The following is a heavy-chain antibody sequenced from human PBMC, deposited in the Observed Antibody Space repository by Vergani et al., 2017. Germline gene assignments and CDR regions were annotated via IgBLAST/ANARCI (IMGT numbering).Heavy chain of an antibody. CDR2: FYTGGGT. J-gene: IGHJ6*02. Sequence: QVQLQESGPGLVRPSQTLSLTCTVSGSSISSGSYYWSWFRQPAGKGLEWIGRFYTGGGTSYNPSLKSLVTISVDTSKNQFSLQLSSVTAADTAVYYCARDPLYSTTWPFLLLDMDVWGQGTTVTVSS. CDR3: ARDPLYSTTWPFLLLDMDV. D-gene: IGHD6-13*01. V-gene: IGHV4-61*02. CDR1: GSSISSGSYY.